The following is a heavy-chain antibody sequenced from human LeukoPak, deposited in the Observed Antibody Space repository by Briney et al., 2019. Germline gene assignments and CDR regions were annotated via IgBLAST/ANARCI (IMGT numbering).Heavy chain of an antibody. V-gene: IGHV4-61*02. CDR3: ARGRDGYNFLNRGEYYYFDY. CDR2: IYTSGST. CDR1: GGSISSGTYY. Sequence: PSETLSLTCSVSGGSISSGTYYWSWIRQPAGKGLERIGRIYTSGSTNYNPSLKSRVTISVDTSKNQFSLRLNSVTAADTAVYYCARGRDGYNFLNRGEYYYFDYWGQGTLVTVSS. J-gene: IGHJ4*02. D-gene: IGHD5-24*01.